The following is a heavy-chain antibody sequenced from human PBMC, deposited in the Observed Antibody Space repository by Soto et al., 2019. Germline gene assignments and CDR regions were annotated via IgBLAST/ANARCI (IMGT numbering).Heavy chain of an antibody. J-gene: IGHJ6*02. V-gene: IGHV4-61*01. CDR1: GGSVTSGSYY. CDR2: IYYSGTT. Sequence: QVQLQESGPGLVKPSETLSLTCTVSGGSVTSGSYYWSWFRQPPGKGLEWIGYIYYSGTTYYNPSLKSRVTFSVDTSQNQFSLKVSSVTAADTAVYYCARDHLPGYYYYGMDVWGQGTTVTVSS. CDR3: ARDHLPGYYYYGMDV.